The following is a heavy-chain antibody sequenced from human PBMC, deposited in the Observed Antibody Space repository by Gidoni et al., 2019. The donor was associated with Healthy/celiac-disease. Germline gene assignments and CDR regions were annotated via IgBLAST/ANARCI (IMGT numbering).Heavy chain of an antibody. Sequence: QVQLQESGPGLVKPSQTLSLTCTVSGASISRGYSYWSWIRQPPGKGLEWIGYIYYSGSTYYNPSLKSRVTISVDTSKNQFSLKLSSVTAADTAVYYCARDVVVAATPTQYYYYGMDVWGQGTTVTVSS. CDR2: IYYSGST. D-gene: IGHD2-15*01. J-gene: IGHJ6*02. CDR3: ARDVVVAATPTQYYYYGMDV. V-gene: IGHV4-30-4*01. CDR1: GASISRGYSY.